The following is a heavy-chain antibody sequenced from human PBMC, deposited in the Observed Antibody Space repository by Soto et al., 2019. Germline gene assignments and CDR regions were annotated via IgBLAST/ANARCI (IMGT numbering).Heavy chain of an antibody. D-gene: IGHD3-10*01. CDR3: VKSPRLLWFGELRNNWFDP. J-gene: IGHJ5*02. CDR2: ISSNGGST. CDR1: GFTFSSYA. Sequence: GSLRLSCSASGFTFSSYAMHWVRQAPGKGLEYVSAISSNGGSTYYADSVKGRFTISRDNSKNTLYLQMSSLRAEDTAVYYCVKSPRLLWFGELRNNWFDPWGQGTLVTVSS. V-gene: IGHV3-64D*06.